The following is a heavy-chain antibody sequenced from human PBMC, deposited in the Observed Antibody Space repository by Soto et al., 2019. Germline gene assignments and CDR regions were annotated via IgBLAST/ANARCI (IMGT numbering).Heavy chain of an antibody. J-gene: IGHJ6*02. Sequence: PGWSLRHSCAASGCADSSYSMNWVRQAPGKGLEWVSSISSSSSYIYYADSVKGRFTISRDNAKNSLYLQMNSLRAEDTAVYYCARASYYGSGPSPRYGMDVWGQGTTVTVSS. CDR1: GCADSSYS. CDR2: ISSSSSYI. CDR3: ARASYYGSGPSPRYGMDV. V-gene: IGHV3-21*01. D-gene: IGHD3-10*01.